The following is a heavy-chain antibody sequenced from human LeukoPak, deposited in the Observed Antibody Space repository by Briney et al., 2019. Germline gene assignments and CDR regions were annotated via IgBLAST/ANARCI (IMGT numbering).Heavy chain of an antibody. CDR2: ISNDGRTT. Sequence: GGSLRLSCAASGFTFSSYWMHWVRQAPGKGLVWVSLISNDGRTTRYADSVKGRFTISRDNAKNTLYLEMNSLRAEDTAVYYCARDLAGSIDYWGQGTLVTVSS. CDR3: ARDLAGSIDY. CDR1: GFTFSSYW. J-gene: IGHJ4*02. D-gene: IGHD6-19*01. V-gene: IGHV3-74*01.